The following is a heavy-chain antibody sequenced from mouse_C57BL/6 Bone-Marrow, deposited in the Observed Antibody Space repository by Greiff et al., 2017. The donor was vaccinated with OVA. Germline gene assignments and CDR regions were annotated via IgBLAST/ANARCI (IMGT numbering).Heavy chain of an antibody. D-gene: IGHD1-1*01. CDR1: GYTFTDYY. Sequence: VQLQQSGPELVKPGASVKISCKASGYTFTDYYMNWVKQSHGKSLEWIGDINPNNGGTSYNQKFKGKATLTVDKSSSTAYMELRSLTSVDSAVYYCARDYYGSRWYISVWGTEAPVTVSS. CDR2: INPNNGGT. J-gene: IGHJ1*03. CDR3: ARDYYGSRWYISV. V-gene: IGHV1-26*01.